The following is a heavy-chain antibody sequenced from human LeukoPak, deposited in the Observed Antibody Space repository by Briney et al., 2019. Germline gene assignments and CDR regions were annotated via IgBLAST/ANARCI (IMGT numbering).Heavy chain of an antibody. V-gene: IGHV3-74*01. J-gene: IGHJ4*02. D-gene: IGHD3-10*01. CDR2: ISSDGSSA. CDR3: ARGSAAGDY. CDR1: GFTFGDYA. Sequence: QPGRSLRLSCTASGFTFGDYAMSWVRQAPGKGLVWVSRISSDGSSASYADSLKGRFTMSRDNAKNTLYLQMNSLRAEDTAVYYCARGSAAGDYWGQGTLVTVSS.